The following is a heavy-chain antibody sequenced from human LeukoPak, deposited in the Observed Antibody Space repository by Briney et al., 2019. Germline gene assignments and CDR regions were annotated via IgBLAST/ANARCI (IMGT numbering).Heavy chain of an antibody. V-gene: IGHV3-33*01. Sequence: GGSLRLSCAASGFTFDNYVMHWVRQAPGKGLEWVAVIWHDGSDKYYANSVKGRFTISRDNSKNTLYVQLNSLRTEDTAVYYCARDGTDNFYYGMDVWGQGTTVTVSS. CDR2: IWHDGSDK. CDR3: ARDGTDNFYYGMDV. D-gene: IGHD1-1*01. CDR1: GFTFDNYV. J-gene: IGHJ6*02.